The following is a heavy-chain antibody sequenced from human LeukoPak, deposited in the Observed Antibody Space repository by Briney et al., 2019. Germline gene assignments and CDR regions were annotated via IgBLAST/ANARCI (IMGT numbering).Heavy chain of an antibody. CDR1: GFTFSSYW. V-gene: IGHV3-7*01. CDR2: IKQDGSEK. CDR3: ARDLGRMITFGGVPVDY. Sequence: PGGSLRLSCAASGFTFSSYWMSWVRQAPGKGLEWVANIKQDGSEKYYVDSVKGRFTISRDNAKNSLYLQMNSLRAEDTAVYYCARDLGRMITFGGVPVDYWGQGTLVTVSS. D-gene: IGHD3-16*01. J-gene: IGHJ4*02.